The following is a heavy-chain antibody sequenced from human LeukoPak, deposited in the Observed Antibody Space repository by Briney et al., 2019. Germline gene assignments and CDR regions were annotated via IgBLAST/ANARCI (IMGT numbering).Heavy chain of an antibody. CDR1: GFTFSSYA. CDR3: ARDVLLEGPSDY. V-gene: IGHV3-30-3*01. CDR2: ISYDGSNK. Sequence: GGSLRLSSAASGFTFSSYAMHWVRQAPGKGLEWVAVISYDGSNKYYADSVKGRFTISRDNSKNTLYLQMNSLRAEDTAVYYCARDVLLEGPSDYWGQGTLVTVSS. J-gene: IGHJ4*02. D-gene: IGHD3-3*01.